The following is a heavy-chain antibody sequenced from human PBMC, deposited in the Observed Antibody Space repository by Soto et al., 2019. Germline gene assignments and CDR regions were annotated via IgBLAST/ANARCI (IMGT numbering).Heavy chain of an antibody. CDR3: ARDREGTSIGAGGN. Sequence: ASVKVSCKASGGTFSSYTISWVRQAPGQGLEWMGRIIPILGIANYAQKFQGRVTITADKSTSTAYMELSSLRSEDTAVYYCARDREGTSIGAGGNWGQGTLVTVSS. CDR2: IIPILGIA. D-gene: IGHD3-3*01. V-gene: IGHV1-69*04. J-gene: IGHJ4*02. CDR1: GGTFSSYT.